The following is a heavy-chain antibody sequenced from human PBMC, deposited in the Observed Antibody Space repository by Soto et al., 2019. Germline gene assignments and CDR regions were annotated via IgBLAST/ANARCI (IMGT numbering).Heavy chain of an antibody. J-gene: IGHJ4*02. CDR1: GGSISSYY. Sequence: QVQLQESGPGLVKPSETLSLTCTVSGGSISSYYWSWIRQPPGKGLEWIGYIYYSGSTNYNPSLKSRVTISVDTSTNQFALKLSSVTAADTAVYYCARVGPPLGYYDYVWGSYRWYYFDYWGQGTLVTVSS. CDR2: IYYSGST. V-gene: IGHV4-59*12. D-gene: IGHD3-16*02. CDR3: ARVGPPLGYYDYVWGSYRWYYFDY.